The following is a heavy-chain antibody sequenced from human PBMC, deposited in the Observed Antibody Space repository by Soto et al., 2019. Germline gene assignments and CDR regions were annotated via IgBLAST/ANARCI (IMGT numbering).Heavy chain of an antibody. CDR2: IYWDDDK. CDR3: AHRLFGKRAPWDWGYFDF. J-gene: IGHJ4*02. CDR1: GFSLTTNGVG. D-gene: IGHD1-26*01. Sequence: QITLKESGPALVTPTQTLTLTCTFSGFSLTTNGVGVGWIRQPPGEPLEWLALIYWDDDKFYRPSLRSRLAINKDTSKNQVVLTMTNVDPVDTATYFCAHRLFGKRAPWDWGYFDFWGQGTLVTVSS. V-gene: IGHV2-5*02.